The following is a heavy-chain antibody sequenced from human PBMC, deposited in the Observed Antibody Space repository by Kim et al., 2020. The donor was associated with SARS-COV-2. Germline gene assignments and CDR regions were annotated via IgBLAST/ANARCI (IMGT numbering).Heavy chain of an antibody. V-gene: IGHV4-61*08. CDR1: GVSVRSDAYY. J-gene: IGHJ4*02. CDR3: ARDHWLPSSHYFDY. Sequence: SETLSLTCTVSGVSVRSDAYYWSWIRQPPGKGLEWIGFMVYTGTTNYNPYLKSRVTMSVHTSNNQSSLRLTSVTAADTAVYFCARDHWLPSSHYFDYWGQGALVTVSS. D-gene: IGHD6-19*01. CDR2: MVYTGTT.